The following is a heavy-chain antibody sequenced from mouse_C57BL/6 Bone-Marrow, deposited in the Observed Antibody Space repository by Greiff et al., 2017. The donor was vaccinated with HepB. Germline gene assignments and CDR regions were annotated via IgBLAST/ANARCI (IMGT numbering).Heavy chain of an antibody. V-gene: IGHV1-55*01. Sequence: QVQLQQPGAELVKPGASVKMSCKASGYTFTSYWITWVKQRPGQGLEWIGDIYPGSGSTNYNEKFKSKATLTVDTSSSTAYMQLSSLTSEDSAVYYFARCANYYGSSWYFEVWGSGTTVTVAS. D-gene: IGHD1-1*01. CDR3: ARCANYYGSSWYFEV. CDR2: IYPGSGST. CDR1: GYTFTSYW. J-gene: IGHJ1*01.